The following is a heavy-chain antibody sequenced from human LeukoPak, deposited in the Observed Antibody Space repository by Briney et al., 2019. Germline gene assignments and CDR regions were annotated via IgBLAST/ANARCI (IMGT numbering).Heavy chain of an antibody. CDR3: AKDDAWLQFGD. D-gene: IGHD5-24*01. Sequence: GGSLRLSCAASGFTFSSYGMSWVRQAPGKGLEWVSAISGSGGSTYYADSVKGRFTISRDNSKNTLYLQMNSLRAEDTAVYYCAKDDAWLQFGDWGRGTLVTVSS. J-gene: IGHJ4*02. CDR1: GFTFSSYG. CDR2: ISGSGGST. V-gene: IGHV3-23*01.